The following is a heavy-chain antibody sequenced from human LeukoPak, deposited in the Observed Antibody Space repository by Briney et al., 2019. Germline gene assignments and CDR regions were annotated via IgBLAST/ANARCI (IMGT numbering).Heavy chain of an antibody. V-gene: IGHV3-23*01. CDR2: ISGSGGST. J-gene: IGHJ4*02. D-gene: IGHD6-19*01. CDR3: AKARSGWYKSNFDY. Sequence: GGSLRLSCAASGFTFSSYAMSWVRQAPGKGLEWVSAISGSGGSTYYADSVKGRFTISRDNSKDTLYLQMNSLRAEDTAVYYCAKARSGWYKSNFDYWGQGTLVTVSS. CDR1: GFTFSSYA.